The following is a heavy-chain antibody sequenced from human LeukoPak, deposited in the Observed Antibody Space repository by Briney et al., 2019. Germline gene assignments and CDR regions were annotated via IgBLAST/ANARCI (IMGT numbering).Heavy chain of an antibody. CDR2: IYTSGST. CDR3: ARYYYKNWFDP. CDR1: GGSFSGYY. D-gene: IGHD3-10*01. J-gene: IGHJ5*02. V-gene: IGHV4-59*10. Sequence: SETLSLTCAVYGGSFSGYYWSWIRQPAGKGLEWIGRIYTSGSTNYNPSLKSRVTISVDTSKNQFSLKLSSVTAADTAVYYCARYYYKNWFDPWGQGTLVTVSS.